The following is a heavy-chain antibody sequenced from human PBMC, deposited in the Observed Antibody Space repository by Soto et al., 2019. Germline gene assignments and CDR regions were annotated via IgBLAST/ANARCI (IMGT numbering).Heavy chain of an antibody. Sequence: SATLSLTCAVYGGSFSGYYWSWIRQPPGKGLEWIGEINHSGSTNYNPYLKSRVTISVDTSKNQFSLKLSSVTAADTAVYYCERGLKAPRIFDYWRQGTLVTV. J-gene: IGHJ4*02. CDR2: INHSGST. V-gene: IGHV4-34*01. CDR1: GGSFSGYY. CDR3: ERGLKAPRIFDY.